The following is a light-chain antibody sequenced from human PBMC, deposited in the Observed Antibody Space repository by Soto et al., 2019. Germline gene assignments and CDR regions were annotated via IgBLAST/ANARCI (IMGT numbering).Light chain of an antibody. J-gene: IGLJ3*02. CDR3: AAWDDSLSRVV. V-gene: IGLV1-47*01. Sequence: QSVLTQPPSASGTPGQRVTVSCSGSSSNIETNYVYWYQQLPGTAPKLLIFRNNQRPSGVPDRFSGSKSDTSASLAISGLRSEDEADYFCAAWDDSLSRVVFGGGTKLTVL. CDR2: RNN. CDR1: SSNIETNY.